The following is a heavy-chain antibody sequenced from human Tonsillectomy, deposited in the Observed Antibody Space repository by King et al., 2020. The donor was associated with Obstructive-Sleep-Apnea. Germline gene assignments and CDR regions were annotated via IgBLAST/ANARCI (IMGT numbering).Heavy chain of an antibody. D-gene: IGHD3-22*01. Sequence: QLQESGPGLVKPSETLSLTCTVSGGSISSSGYYWGWIRQPPGKGLQWIGSIYYSGSTYYNPSLVSRVTISVDTSKNQFSLKLSSVTAADTAVYYCARAPTYYYDTSGYSSYFDYWGQGTLVTVSS. V-gene: IGHV4-39*07. J-gene: IGHJ4*02. CDR3: ARAPTYYYDTSGYSSYFDY. CDR1: GGSISSSGYY. CDR2: IYYSGST.